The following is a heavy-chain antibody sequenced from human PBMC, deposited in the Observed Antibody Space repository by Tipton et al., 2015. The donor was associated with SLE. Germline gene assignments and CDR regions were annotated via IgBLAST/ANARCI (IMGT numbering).Heavy chain of an antibody. J-gene: IGHJ4*02. Sequence: GSLRLSCAASGFTFSSYAMSWVRQAPGKGLEWVSTIIGSGGSTYYADSVKGRFTISRDNSKNTLYLQMNSLRAEDTAVYYCASLGMGWYFDYWGQGTLVTVSS. CDR1: GFTFSSYA. V-gene: IGHV3-23*01. D-gene: IGHD7-27*01. CDR3: ASLGMGWYFDY. CDR2: IIGSGGST.